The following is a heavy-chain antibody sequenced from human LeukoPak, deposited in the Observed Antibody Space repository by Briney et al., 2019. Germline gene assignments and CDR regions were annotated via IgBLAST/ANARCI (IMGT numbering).Heavy chain of an antibody. D-gene: IGHD4-23*01. Sequence: PGVSLRLSCAASGFTFSTYAMSWVRQAPGKGLECVSALSGNGNTIYYADSVKGRFTISRDNSKNTLSLQMNSLRAEDTAVYYCAKALYGGHDYWGQGTLVTVSS. CDR2: LSGNGNTI. V-gene: IGHV3-23*01. CDR1: GFTFSTYA. CDR3: AKALYGGHDY. J-gene: IGHJ4*02.